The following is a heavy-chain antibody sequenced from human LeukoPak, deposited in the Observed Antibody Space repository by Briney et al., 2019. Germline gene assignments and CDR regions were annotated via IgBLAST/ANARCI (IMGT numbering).Heavy chain of an antibody. J-gene: IGHJ4*02. CDR1: GYTFTSYA. V-gene: IGHV1-18*01. CDR2: ISAYNGNT. Sequence: ASVKVSCKASGYTFTSYAMHWVRQAPGQGLEWMGWISAYNGNTNYAQKLQGRVTMTTDTSTSTAYMELRSLRSDDTAVYYCASFGGSSSAVDYWGQGTLVTVSS. D-gene: IGHD6-6*01. CDR3: ASFGGSSSAVDY.